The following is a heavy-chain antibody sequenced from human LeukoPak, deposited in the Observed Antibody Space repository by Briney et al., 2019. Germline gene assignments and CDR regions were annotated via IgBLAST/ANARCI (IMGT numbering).Heavy chain of an antibody. CDR2: IYYSGST. D-gene: IGHD3-10*01. Sequence: SETLSLTCTVSGGSISTYYWSWIRQPPGKGLDWSGYIYYSGSTNYNPSLKSRVTMSVDTSKNQFSLKLSSVTAADTAVYYCARHLDYYGSGSYEYWGQGTLVTVSS. CDR1: GGSISTYY. CDR3: ARHLDYYGSGSYEY. V-gene: IGHV4-59*08. J-gene: IGHJ4*02.